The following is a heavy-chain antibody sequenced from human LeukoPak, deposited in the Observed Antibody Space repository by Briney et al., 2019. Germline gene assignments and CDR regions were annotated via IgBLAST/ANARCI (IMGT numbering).Heavy chain of an antibody. CDR3: ANPPTVTTIRFDP. D-gene: IGHD4-17*01. Sequence: PGGSLRLSCAASGFTFSSYWMHWVRQAPGKGLVWVSRINSDGSSTSYADPVKGRFTISRDNSRNTLSLQMNSLRADDTAVYYCANPPTVTTIRFDPWGQGTLVTVSS. J-gene: IGHJ5*02. CDR1: GFTFSSYW. CDR2: INSDGSST. V-gene: IGHV3-74*01.